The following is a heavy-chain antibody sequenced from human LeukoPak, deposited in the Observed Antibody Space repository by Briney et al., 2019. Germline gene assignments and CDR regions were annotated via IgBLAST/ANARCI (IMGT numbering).Heavy chain of an antibody. CDR2: INPNSDGT. V-gene: IGHV1-2*06. Sequence: GASVKVSCGASGYTFTGYYLHWVRQAPGQGLEWMGRINPNSDGTVYAQKFQGSVTMTRDTSISTAYMELNRLRSDDTAVYYCARVGSGGSGSYYPPFYFYYMDVWGKGTTVTVSS. CDR3: ARVGSGGSGSYYPPFYFYYMDV. J-gene: IGHJ6*03. D-gene: IGHD3-10*01. CDR1: GYTFTGYY.